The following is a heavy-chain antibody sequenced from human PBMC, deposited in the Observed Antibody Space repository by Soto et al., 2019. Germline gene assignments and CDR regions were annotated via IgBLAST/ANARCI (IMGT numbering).Heavy chain of an antibody. Sequence: SETLSLTCTVSGGSISSGGYYWSWIRQHPGKGLEWIGYIYYSGSTYYNPSLKSRVTISVDTSKNQFSLKLSSVTAADTAVYYCARTYYDILTGSSGFDYWGQGTLVTVSS. CDR3: ARTYYDILTGSSGFDY. CDR1: GGSISSGGYY. D-gene: IGHD3-9*01. J-gene: IGHJ4*02. V-gene: IGHV4-31*03. CDR2: IYYSGST.